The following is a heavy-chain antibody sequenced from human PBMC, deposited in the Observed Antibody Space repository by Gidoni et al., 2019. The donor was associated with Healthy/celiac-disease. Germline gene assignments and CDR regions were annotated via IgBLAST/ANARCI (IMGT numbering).Heavy chain of an antibody. J-gene: IGHJ3*02. CDR2: IWYDGSDK. CDR3: ARDQKDAFDI. V-gene: IGHV3-33*01. CDR1: GFTCSSYG. Sequence: QVHLVESGVGVVQPGRSLRLSCAASGFTCSSYGMHWVRQAPGKGLEWVAVIWYDGSDKYYADSVKGRFTISRDNSKNTLYLQMKSLRAEDTAVYYCARDQKDAFDIWGQGTMVTVSS.